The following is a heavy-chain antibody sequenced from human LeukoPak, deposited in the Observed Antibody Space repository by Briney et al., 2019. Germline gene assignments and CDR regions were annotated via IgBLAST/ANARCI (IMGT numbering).Heavy chain of an antibody. J-gene: IGHJ4*02. V-gene: IGHV3-33*01. D-gene: IGHD6-19*01. CDR3: ARAAGGVEVAGDIGY. CDR1: GFTFSSYG. CDR2: IWYNGSNK. Sequence: GGSLRLSCAASGFTFSSYGMHWVRQAPGKGLEWGAVIWYNGSNKYYADSVKGRFTISRDNSKNTLYLQMNSLRAEDTAVYYCARAAGGVEVAGDIGYWGQGTLVAVSS.